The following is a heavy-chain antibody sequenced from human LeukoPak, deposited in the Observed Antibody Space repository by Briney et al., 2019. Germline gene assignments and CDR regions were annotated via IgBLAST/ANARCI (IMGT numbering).Heavy chain of an antibody. CDR1: GGSLSGYY. CDR3: ATLEPLQNDYFDS. J-gene: IGHJ4*02. Sequence: SETLCLTCAVYGGSLSGYYWSWIRQPPGKGLEWIGEINHSGSTKYNPSLKSRVTILIDTSKNQFSLKLISVTAADTAVYYCATLEPLQNDYFDSWGQGTLVTVSS. V-gene: IGHV4-34*01. CDR2: INHSGST. D-gene: IGHD3-3*01.